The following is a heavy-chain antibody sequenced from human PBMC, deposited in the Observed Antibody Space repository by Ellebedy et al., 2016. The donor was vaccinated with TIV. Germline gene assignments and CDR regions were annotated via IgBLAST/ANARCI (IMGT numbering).Heavy chain of an antibody. V-gene: IGHV3-30-3*01. Sequence: GESLKISXAASGFTFSSYAMHWVRQAPGKGLEWVAVISYDGSNKYYADSVKGRFTISRDNSKNTLCLQMNSLRAEDTAVYYCARGGTMIVVDIDYWGQGTLVTVSS. J-gene: IGHJ4*02. CDR1: GFTFSSYA. D-gene: IGHD3-22*01. CDR2: ISYDGSNK. CDR3: ARGGTMIVVDIDY.